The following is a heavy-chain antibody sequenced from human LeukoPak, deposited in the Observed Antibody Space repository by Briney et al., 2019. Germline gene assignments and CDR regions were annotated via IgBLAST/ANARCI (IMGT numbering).Heavy chain of an antibody. CDR2: IYTSGHT. J-gene: IGHJ4*02. Sequence: SETLSLTCTVSGGSISSGSYYWSWIRQPAGKGLEWIGRIYTSGHTNYNPSLKSRVSISVDTSKNQFSLKLSSVTAADTAVYYCARGRREKQYYYDSSDYYGDTFDYWGQGTLVTVSS. CDR3: ARGRREKQYYYDSSDYYGDTFDY. CDR1: GGSISSGSYY. D-gene: IGHD3-22*01. V-gene: IGHV4-61*02.